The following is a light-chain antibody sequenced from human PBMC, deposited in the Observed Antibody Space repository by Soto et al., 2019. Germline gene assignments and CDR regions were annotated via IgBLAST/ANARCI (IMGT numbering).Light chain of an antibody. CDR3: KKFPAHFLRA. CDR1: QSISSW. V-gene: IGKV1-5*01. Sequence: KITQSPSSLTASVGDRVTITCRASQSISSWLAWYQQKLGRAPRLLIYDASSLESGVPSRFSGSGYGTELTITISSLQIAAYAIYRCKKFPAHFLRALAGGTKVDIK. J-gene: IGKJ4*01. CDR2: DAS.